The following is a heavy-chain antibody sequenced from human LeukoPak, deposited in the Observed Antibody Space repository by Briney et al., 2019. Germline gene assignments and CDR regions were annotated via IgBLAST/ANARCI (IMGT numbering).Heavy chain of an antibody. Sequence: ASGKVSCKASGYTFTSYGISWVRQAPGQGLEWMGWFSAYNGNTNYAQKLQGRGTITTDTSTSTAYLELRSLRSDDTAVYYCARLIVVVPAAGRDNWFDPWGQGTPVTVSS. CDR2: FSAYNGNT. CDR1: GYTFTSYG. D-gene: IGHD2-2*01. CDR3: ARLIVVVPAAGRDNWFDP. J-gene: IGHJ5*02. V-gene: IGHV1-18*01.